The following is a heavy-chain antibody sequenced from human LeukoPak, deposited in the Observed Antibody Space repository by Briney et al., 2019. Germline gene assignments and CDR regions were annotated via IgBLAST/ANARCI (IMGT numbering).Heavy chain of an antibody. CDR3: AISPGVMITFGGAPATDYFDY. D-gene: IGHD3-16*01. CDR1: GYTFTDYY. J-gene: IGHJ4*02. CDR2: INPNSGGT. Sequence: ASVKVSCKASGYTFTDYYMHWVRQAPGQGLEWMGWINPNSGGTNYAQRFQGRVTMTRDTSISTAYMEVSRLRSDDTAVYYCAISPGVMITFGGAPATDYFDYWGQGTLVTVSS. V-gene: IGHV1-2*02.